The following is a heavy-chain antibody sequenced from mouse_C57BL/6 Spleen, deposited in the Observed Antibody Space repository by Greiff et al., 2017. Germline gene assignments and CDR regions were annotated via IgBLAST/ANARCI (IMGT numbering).Heavy chain of an antibody. CDR2: IDPSDSET. Sequence: QVQLQQPGAELVRPGSSVKLSCKASGYTFTSYWMHWVKQRPIQGLEWIGNIDPSDSETHYNQKFKDKATLTVDKSCSTAYMQLSSLTSEDSAVYYCARSGRLRDYAMDYWGQGTSVTVSS. V-gene: IGHV1-52*01. J-gene: IGHJ4*01. CDR1: GYTFTSYW. CDR3: ARSGRLRDYAMDY. D-gene: IGHD1-1*01.